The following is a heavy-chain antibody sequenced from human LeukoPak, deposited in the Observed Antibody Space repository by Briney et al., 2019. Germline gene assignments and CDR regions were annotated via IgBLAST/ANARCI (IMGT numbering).Heavy chain of an antibody. CDR3: AKDVGHWGIGYFDY. D-gene: IGHD6-13*01. Sequence: PGGPLRLSCAGSGFTFSSYAMSWVRQAPGKGLEWVSAISGSGGSTYYADSVKGRFTISRDNSKNTLYLQMNSLRAEDTAVYYCAKDVGHWGIGYFDYWGQGTLVTVSS. V-gene: IGHV3-23*01. CDR1: GFTFSSYA. CDR2: ISGSGGST. J-gene: IGHJ4*02.